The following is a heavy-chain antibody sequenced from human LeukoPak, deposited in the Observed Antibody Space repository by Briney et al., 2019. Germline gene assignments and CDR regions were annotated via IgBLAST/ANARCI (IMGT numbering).Heavy chain of an antibody. D-gene: IGHD3-10*01. CDR2: MNPNSGNT. CDR1: GGTFSSYA. V-gene: IGHV1-8*03. Sequence: ASVKVSCKASGGTFSSYAISWVRQATGQGLEWMGWMNPNSGNTGYAQKFQGRVTITRNTSISTAYMELSSLRSEGTAVYYCARGANYYGSGSYRHYYYYYMDVWGKGTTVTVSS. J-gene: IGHJ6*03. CDR3: ARGANYYGSGSYRHYYYYYMDV.